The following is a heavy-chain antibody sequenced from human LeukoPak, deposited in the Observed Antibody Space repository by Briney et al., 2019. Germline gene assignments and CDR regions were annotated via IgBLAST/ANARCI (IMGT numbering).Heavy chain of an antibody. D-gene: IGHD2-15*01. V-gene: IGHV3-48*01. J-gene: IGHJ6*02. CDR1: GFTFSSYS. CDR3: ARVKPYCSGGSCYYGYYYYGMDV. Sequence: GVSLRLSCAASGFTFSSYSMNWVRQAPGKGLEWVSYISSSSSTIYYADSVKGRFTISRDNAKNSLYLQMNSLRAEDTAVYYCARVKPYCSGGSCYYGYYYYGMDVWGQGTTVTVSS. CDR2: ISSSSSTI.